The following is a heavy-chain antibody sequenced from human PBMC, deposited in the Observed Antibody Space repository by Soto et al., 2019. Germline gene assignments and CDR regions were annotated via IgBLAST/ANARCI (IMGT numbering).Heavy chain of an antibody. CDR2: IYDSGST. D-gene: IGHD2-21*01. CDR1: GGSISNYY. Sequence: SQTLSLTCTVSGGSISNYYWNWIRQPPGKGLEWIGYIYDSGSTNYNPSLKSRVTISVDTSKNQFSLKLSSVTAADTAVYYCARTIRYYYCMDVWGKGTTVTVSS. V-gene: IGHV4-59*01. CDR3: ARTIRYYYCMDV. J-gene: IGHJ6*03.